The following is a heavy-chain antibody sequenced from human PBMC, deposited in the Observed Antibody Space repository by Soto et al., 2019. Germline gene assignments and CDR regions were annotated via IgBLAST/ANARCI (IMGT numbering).Heavy chain of an antibody. CDR3: ARNQITGLSHY. J-gene: IGHJ4*02. D-gene: IGHD2-8*02. V-gene: IGHV4-34*01. CDR2: VNNTGST. CDR1: GGAFSGYS. Sequence: QVQLPQWGAGLLKPSETLSLTCAVYGGAFSGYSWTWIRQPPGTGLVWIEEVNNTGSTNYNPSFKSTVTIHVDAPNATCAPTLTPVTAAHTVVYYCARNQITGLSHYWGPGTLVTASS.